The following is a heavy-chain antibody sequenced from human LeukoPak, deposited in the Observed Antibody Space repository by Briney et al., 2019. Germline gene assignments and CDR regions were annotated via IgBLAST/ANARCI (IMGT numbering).Heavy chain of an antibody. Sequence: SETLSLTCTVSGGSISSGSYYWSWIRQPAGKGLEWIGRIYTSGSTNYNPSLKSRVTISVDTSKNQFSLKLSSVTAADTAVYYCARARSKRSSGYYEEDAFDIWGQGTMVTVSS. CDR2: IYTSGST. CDR1: GGSISSGSYY. CDR3: ARARSKRSSGYYEEDAFDI. J-gene: IGHJ3*02. D-gene: IGHD3-22*01. V-gene: IGHV4-61*02.